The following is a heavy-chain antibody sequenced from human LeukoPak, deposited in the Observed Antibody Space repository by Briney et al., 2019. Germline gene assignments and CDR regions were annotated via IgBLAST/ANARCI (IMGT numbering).Heavy chain of an antibody. D-gene: IGHD3-22*01. V-gene: IGHV3-7*01. J-gene: IGHJ4*02. CDR1: GFTFSTYW. CDR3: ARDSSGYQ. CDR2: IKEDGSEK. Sequence: PGGSLRLSCAASGFTFSTYWMSWVRQAPGKGLEWVANIKEDGSEKYYGDSVKGQFTISRDNAKNSLYLQINSLRAEDTAVYYCARDSSGYQWGQGTLVTVSS.